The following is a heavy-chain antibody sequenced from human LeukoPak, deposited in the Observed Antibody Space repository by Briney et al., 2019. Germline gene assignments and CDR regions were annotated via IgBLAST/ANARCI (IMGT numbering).Heavy chain of an antibody. CDR1: GGSISSGGYY. Sequence: PSQTLSLTCTVSGGSISSGGYYWSWIRQPPGKGLEWIGYIYHSGSTYYNPSLKSRVTISVDRSKNQFSLKLSSVTAADTAVYYCARDLGGELGTRIDWYFDLWGRGTLVTVSS. CDR3: ARDLGGELGTRIDWYFDL. V-gene: IGHV4-30-2*01. J-gene: IGHJ2*01. CDR2: IYHSGST. D-gene: IGHD1-26*01.